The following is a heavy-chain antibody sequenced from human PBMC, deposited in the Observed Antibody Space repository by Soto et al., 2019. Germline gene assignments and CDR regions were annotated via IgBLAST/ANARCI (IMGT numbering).Heavy chain of an antibody. J-gene: IGHJ5*02. Sequence: QITLKESGPTLVKPTQTLTLTCTFSGFSLRTRGVGVGWIRQPPVKALEWLALVYWNDDVLYSPSLKSRVTITKDISKNEVVLTITNMEPVDTASYYCAHLGITGTTSWFDPWGQGTRVTVSS. CDR3: AHLGITGTTSWFDP. CDR1: GFSLRTRGVG. V-gene: IGHV2-5*01. CDR2: VYWNDDV. D-gene: IGHD1-20*01.